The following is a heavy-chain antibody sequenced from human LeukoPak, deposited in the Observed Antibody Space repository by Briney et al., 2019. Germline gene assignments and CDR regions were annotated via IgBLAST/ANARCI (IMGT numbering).Heavy chain of an antibody. CDR3: ARVRTTGSYYGMDV. V-gene: IGHV3-7*01. Sequence: GGSLRLSCAASGFTFSTYWMSWVRQAPGKGLEWVANIKEDESEKYYVDSVKGRFTISRDNAQNSLNLQMNSLRPEDTAMYYCARVRTTGSYYGMDVWGQGTTVTVSS. CDR1: GFTFSTYW. CDR2: IKEDESEK. J-gene: IGHJ6*02. D-gene: IGHD3-10*01.